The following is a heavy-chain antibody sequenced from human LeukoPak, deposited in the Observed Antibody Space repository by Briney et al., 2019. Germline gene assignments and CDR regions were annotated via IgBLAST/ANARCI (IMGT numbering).Heavy chain of an antibody. J-gene: IGHJ4*02. CDR3: ARWYCSGDCYYIGISPGGFDY. CDR2: IYYSGST. V-gene: IGHV4-59*01. Sequence: SETLSLTCTVPGGSISSYYWSWIRQPPGKGREWIGYIYYSGSTNYNPPLKSRVTISVDTSKNQSSLKLSSVTAADTAVYYCARWYCSGDCYYIGISPGGFDYWGQGTLVTVSS. D-gene: IGHD2-21*02. CDR1: GGSISSYY.